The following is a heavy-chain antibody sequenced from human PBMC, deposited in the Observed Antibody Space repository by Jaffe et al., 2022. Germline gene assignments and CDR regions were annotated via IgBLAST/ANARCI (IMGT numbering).Heavy chain of an antibody. CDR1: GFTFSSYS. CDR2: ISSSSSYI. V-gene: IGHV3-21*01. J-gene: IGHJ6*03. Sequence: EVQLVESGGGLVKPGGSLRLSCAASGFTFSSYSMNWVRQAPGKGLEWVSSISSSSSYIYYADSVKGRFTISRDNAKNSLYLQMNSLRAEDTAVYYCARDPYYDYIWGSYRGLYYYYYMDVWGKGTTVTVSS. CDR3: ARDPYYDYIWGSYRGLYYYYYMDV. D-gene: IGHD3-16*02.